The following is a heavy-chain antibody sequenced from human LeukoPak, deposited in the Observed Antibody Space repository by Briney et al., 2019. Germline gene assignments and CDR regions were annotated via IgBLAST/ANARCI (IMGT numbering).Heavy chain of an antibody. CDR1: GGSFSGYY. J-gene: IGHJ4*02. CDR2: INHSGST. D-gene: IGHD3-10*01. Sequence: SETLSLTCAVYGGSFSGYYWSWIRQPPGKGLEWIGEINHSGSTNYNPSLKSRVTISVDTSKNQFSLKLSSVTAADTAVYYCARGRVRGVIITWGQGTLVTVSS. V-gene: IGHV4-34*01. CDR3: ARGRVRGVIIT.